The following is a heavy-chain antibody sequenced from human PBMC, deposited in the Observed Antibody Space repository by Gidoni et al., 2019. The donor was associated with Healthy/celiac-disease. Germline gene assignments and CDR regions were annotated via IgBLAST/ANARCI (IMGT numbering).Heavy chain of an antibody. CDR3: ARDLLGYCSGGSCYADY. J-gene: IGHJ4*02. CDR2: IRAYNGKT. D-gene: IGHD2-15*01. V-gene: IGHV1-18*01. Sequence: QVQLVQSGAEVKKPGASVKVSCKASGYTFTSYGISWVRQAPGQGLEWMGWIRAYNGKTNYAQKLQGRVTMTTDTSTSTAYMELRSLRSDDTAVYYCARDLLGYCSGGSCYADYWGQGTLVTVSS. CDR1: GYTFTSYG.